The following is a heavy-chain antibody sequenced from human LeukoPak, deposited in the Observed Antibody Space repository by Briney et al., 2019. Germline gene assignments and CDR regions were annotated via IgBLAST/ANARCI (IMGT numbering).Heavy chain of an antibody. D-gene: IGHD5-18*01. V-gene: IGHV5-51*01. CDR2: IYLGDSDT. J-gene: IGHJ4*02. CDR3: ARPAEGGYSYGFEH. Sequence: PGESLKISCKGSGFSFTTYWIGWVRQMPGKGLEWMGIIYLGDSDTRYSPSFQGQVTMSADKSISTAYLQWSSLKASDTAIYYCARPAEGGYSYGFEHWGQGTLVTVSS. CDR1: GFSFTTYW.